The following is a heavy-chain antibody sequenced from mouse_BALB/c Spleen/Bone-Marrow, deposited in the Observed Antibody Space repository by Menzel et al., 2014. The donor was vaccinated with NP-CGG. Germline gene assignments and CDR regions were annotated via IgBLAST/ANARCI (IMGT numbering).Heavy chain of an antibody. Sequence: EVKLVESGGDLVKPGGSLKLSCAASGFTFSSYGMSWVRQTPDKRLEWVATISSGGSYTYYPDSVKGRFTISRDNAKNTLYLQMSSLKSEDTAMYYCASTITTVVAEDAMDYSGQGTSVTVSS. CDR2: ISSGGSYT. V-gene: IGHV5-6*01. CDR3: ASTITTVVAEDAMDY. J-gene: IGHJ4*01. CDR1: GFTFSSYG. D-gene: IGHD1-1*01.